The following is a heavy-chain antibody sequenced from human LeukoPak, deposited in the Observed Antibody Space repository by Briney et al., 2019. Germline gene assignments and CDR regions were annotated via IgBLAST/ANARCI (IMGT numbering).Heavy chain of an antibody. CDR2: IKQDGSEK. Sequence: PGGSLRLSCAASGFTFSSYWMSWVRQAPGKGLEWVANIKQDGSEKYYVDSVKGRFTISRDNAKNSLYLQMNSLRAEDTAVYYCARATYDILTDYYYYYMDVWGKGTTVTVSS. J-gene: IGHJ6*03. CDR3: ARATYDILTDYYYYYMDV. D-gene: IGHD3-9*01. V-gene: IGHV3-7*01. CDR1: GFTFSSYW.